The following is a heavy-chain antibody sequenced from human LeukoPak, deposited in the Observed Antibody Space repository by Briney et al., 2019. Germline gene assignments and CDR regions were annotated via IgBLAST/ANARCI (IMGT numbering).Heavy chain of an antibody. CDR1: GFTFSSYG. Sequence: PGGSLILSCAASGFTFSSYGMHWVRQAPGKGLEWVAAISYDGTNKYYVDSVKGRFTISRDNSKNTLYLQMNRPGPEDTAVYYCAKDRFSYASGNTDYWGQGTLVTVSS. D-gene: IGHD3-10*01. CDR3: AKDRFSYASGNTDY. J-gene: IGHJ4*02. CDR2: ISYDGTNK. V-gene: IGHV3-30*18.